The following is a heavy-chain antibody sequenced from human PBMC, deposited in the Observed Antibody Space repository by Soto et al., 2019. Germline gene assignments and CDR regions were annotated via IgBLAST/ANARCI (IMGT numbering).Heavy chain of an antibody. D-gene: IGHD2-8*01. CDR1: GYTFTSYD. J-gene: IGHJ4*02. V-gene: IGHV1-8*01. CDR2: MNPNSGNT. Sequence: ASVKVSCKASGYTFTSYDINWVRQATGQGLEWMGWMNPNSGNTGYAQKFQGRVTMTRNTSISTAYMELSSLRSEDTAVYYCARGMVYATFFDYWGQGTLVTVSS. CDR3: ARGMVYATFFDY.